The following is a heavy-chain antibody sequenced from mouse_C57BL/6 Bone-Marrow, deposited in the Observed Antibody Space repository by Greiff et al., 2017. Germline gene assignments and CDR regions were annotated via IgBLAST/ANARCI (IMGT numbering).Heavy chain of an antibody. D-gene: IGHD4-1*01. Sequence: EVQLVESGGGLVKPGGSLKLSCAASGFTFSSYAMSWVRQTPEKRLEWVATISDGGSYTYYPDNVKGRFTISRDNAKNNLYLQMSHLKSEDTAMYYGARTNWEGIAYWGKGTLVTVSA. CDR3: ARTNWEGIAY. J-gene: IGHJ3*01. V-gene: IGHV5-4*01. CDR2: ISDGGSYT. CDR1: GFTFSSYA.